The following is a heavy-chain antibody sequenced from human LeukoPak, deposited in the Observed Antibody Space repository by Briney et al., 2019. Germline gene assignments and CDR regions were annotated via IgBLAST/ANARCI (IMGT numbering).Heavy chain of an antibody. CDR3: ARYDSSGYYDFDY. CDR1: GYTFTSYD. J-gene: IGHJ4*02. V-gene: IGHV1-8*01. D-gene: IGHD3-22*01. Sequence: ASVKVPYKASGYTFTSYDINWVRQATGQGLEWMGWMNPNSGNTGYAQKFQGRVTMTRNTSISTAYMELSSLRSEDTAVYYCARYDSSGYYDFDYWGQGTLVTVSS. CDR2: MNPNSGNT.